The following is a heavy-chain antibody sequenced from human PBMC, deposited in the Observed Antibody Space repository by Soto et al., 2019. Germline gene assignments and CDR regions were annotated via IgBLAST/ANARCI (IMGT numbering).Heavy chain of an antibody. CDR1: GSSISSGGYS. V-gene: IGHV4-30-2*01. J-gene: IGHJ6*01. CDR2: IYHSGST. CDR3: ARGEVYFFYCFDV. D-gene: IGHD2-8*02. Sequence: SETLSLTCAVSGSSISSGGYSWSWIRQPPGKGLEWIGYIYHSGSTYYNPSLKSRVTISVDRSKNQFSLKLSSVTAADTAVYYCARGEVYFFYCFDVWGQGTTVTVSS.